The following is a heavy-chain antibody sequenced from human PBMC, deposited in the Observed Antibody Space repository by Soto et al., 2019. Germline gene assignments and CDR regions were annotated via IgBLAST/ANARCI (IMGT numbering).Heavy chain of an antibody. Sequence: PSETLSLTCTVSGGSISSGGYYWSWIRQHPGKGLEWIGYIYYSGSTYYNPSLKSRVTISVDTSKNQFSLKLSSVTAADTAVYYCARDLAVVPAAMPLYYYGMDVWGQGTTVTVSS. CDR2: IYYSGST. V-gene: IGHV4-31*03. J-gene: IGHJ6*02. CDR1: GGSISSGGYY. CDR3: ARDLAVVPAAMPLYYYGMDV. D-gene: IGHD2-2*01.